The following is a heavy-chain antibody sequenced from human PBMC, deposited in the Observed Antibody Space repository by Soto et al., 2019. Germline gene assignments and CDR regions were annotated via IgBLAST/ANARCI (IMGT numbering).Heavy chain of an antibody. J-gene: IGHJ5*02. CDR3: ARGGITMVGGVTSWFHP. Sequence: PSETLSLTCTVSGGSISSYYWSWIRQPPGKGLEWIGYIYYSGSTNYNPSLKSRVTISVDTSKNQFSLKLSSVTAADTAVYYWARGGITMVGGVTSWFHPWGQGTLVTVSS. CDR2: IYYSGST. CDR1: GGSISSYY. V-gene: IGHV4-59*01. D-gene: IGHD3-10*01.